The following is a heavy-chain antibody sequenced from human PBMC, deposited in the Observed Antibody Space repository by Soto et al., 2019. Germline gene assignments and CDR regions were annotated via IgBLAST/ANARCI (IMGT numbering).Heavy chain of an antibody. CDR1: GGSINSYY. V-gene: IGHV4-59*08. D-gene: IGHD2-21*01. CDR2: IYHSGST. CDR3: ARGGAYYLDV. J-gene: IGHJ6*02. Sequence: PSETLSLTCTVSGGSINSYYWSWIRQPPGKGLEWIGYIYHSGSTNYNPSLKSRVIMSVDMSKNQFSLERSSVTAADTAVYYCARGGAYYLDVWGQGTTVTVSS.